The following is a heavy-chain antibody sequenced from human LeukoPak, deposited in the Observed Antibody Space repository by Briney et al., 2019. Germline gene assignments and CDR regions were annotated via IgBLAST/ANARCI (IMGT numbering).Heavy chain of an antibody. J-gene: IGHJ6*03. Sequence: SVKVSCKASGGTFSSYAISWVRQAPGQGLEWMEGIIPIFGTANYAQKFQGRVTITADESTSTAYMELSSLRSEDTAVYYCARDIVVVPAAITYYYYMDVWGKGTTVTVSS. CDR1: GGTFSSYA. D-gene: IGHD2-2*02. CDR3: ARDIVVVPAAITYYYYMDV. V-gene: IGHV1-69*01. CDR2: IIPIFGTA.